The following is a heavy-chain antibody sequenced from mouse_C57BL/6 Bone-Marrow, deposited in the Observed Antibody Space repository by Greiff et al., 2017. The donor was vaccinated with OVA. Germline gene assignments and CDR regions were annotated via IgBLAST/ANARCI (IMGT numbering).Heavy chain of an antibody. D-gene: IGHD1-1*01. Sequence: VQLQQPGAELVMPGASVKLYCKASGYTFTSYWMHWVKQRPGQGLEWIGEIDPSDSYTNYNQKFKGKSTLTVDKSSSTAYMQLSSLTSEDSAVYYCARGPLYYYFDYWGQGTTLTVSS. J-gene: IGHJ2*01. V-gene: IGHV1-69*01. CDR2: IDPSDSYT. CDR1: GYTFTSYW. CDR3: ARGPLYYYFDY.